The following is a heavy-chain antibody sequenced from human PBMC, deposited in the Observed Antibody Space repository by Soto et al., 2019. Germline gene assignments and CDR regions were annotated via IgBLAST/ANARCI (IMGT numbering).Heavy chain of an antibody. D-gene: IGHD4-17*01. J-gene: IGHJ5*01. Sequence: EVQLVESGGGLGQPGGSLRISCEASGFIFSNYWMSWVRQAPGKGLEWVANINQDGGEKYYVDSVKGRFTISRDNAKNSLYLQLSSLRVDDMAIYYCERGPFTVIDSWGQGTPVTGS. V-gene: IGHV3-7*01. CDR3: ERGPFTVIDS. CDR1: GFIFSNYW. CDR2: INQDGGEK.